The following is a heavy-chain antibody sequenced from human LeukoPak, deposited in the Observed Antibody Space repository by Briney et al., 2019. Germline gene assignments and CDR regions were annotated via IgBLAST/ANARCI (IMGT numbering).Heavy chain of an antibody. V-gene: IGHV4-59*01. Sequence: SETLSLTCTVSGGSISSYYWSWIRRPPGKGLEWIGYIYYSGSTNYNPSLNNRVTISVDTSKNQFSLKLSSVTAADTAVYYCARSSTGSYFDYWGQGTLVTVSS. CDR2: IYYSGST. J-gene: IGHJ4*02. D-gene: IGHD3-3*02. CDR3: ARSSTGSYFDY. CDR1: GGSISSYY.